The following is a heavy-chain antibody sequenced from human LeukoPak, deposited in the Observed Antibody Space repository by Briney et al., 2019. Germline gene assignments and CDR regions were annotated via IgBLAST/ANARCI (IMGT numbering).Heavy chain of an antibody. CDR1: GFTFSSYA. CDR2: ISYDGSNK. D-gene: IGHD6-13*01. V-gene: IGHV3-30*04. Sequence: GGSLRLSCAASGFTFSSYAMHWVRQAPGKGLEWVAVISYDGSNKYYADSVKGRFTIPRDNSKNTLYLQMNSLRAEDTAVYYCARDPAGGGDYGYYYMDVWGKGTTVTVSS. CDR3: ARDPAGGGDYGYYYMDV. J-gene: IGHJ6*03.